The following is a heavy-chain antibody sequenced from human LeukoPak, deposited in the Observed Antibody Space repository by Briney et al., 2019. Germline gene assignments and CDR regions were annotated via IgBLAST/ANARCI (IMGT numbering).Heavy chain of an antibody. V-gene: IGHV1-69*04. Sequence: SVKVSCKASGGTFSSYAISWVRQAPGQGLEWMGRIIPILGIANYAQKFQGRVTITADKSTSTAYMELSSLRSEDTAVYYCAGGSYYDYYYYGMDVWGQGTTVTVSS. CDR3: AGGSYYDYYYYGMDV. CDR1: GGTFSSYA. CDR2: IIPILGIA. J-gene: IGHJ6*02. D-gene: IGHD1-26*01.